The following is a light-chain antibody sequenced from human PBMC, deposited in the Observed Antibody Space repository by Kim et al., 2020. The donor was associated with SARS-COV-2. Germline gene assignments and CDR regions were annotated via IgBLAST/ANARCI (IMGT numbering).Light chain of an antibody. CDR2: SAS. CDR1: QGVSSNF. Sequence: ENVLTQSPGTLSLSPGERATLSCRASQGVSSNFLAWYQQNAGQAPSLVIYSASSRASGIPDRFSGSGSGPDFTLTISTLDPEDFAVYYCQQYVTSPETFCPGTKVDIK. CDR3: QQYVTSPET. V-gene: IGKV3-20*01. J-gene: IGKJ1*01.